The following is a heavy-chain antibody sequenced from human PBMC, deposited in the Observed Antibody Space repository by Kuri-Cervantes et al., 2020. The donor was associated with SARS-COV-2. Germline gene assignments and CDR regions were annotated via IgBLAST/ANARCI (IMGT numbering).Heavy chain of an antibody. J-gene: IGHJ4*02. D-gene: IGHD6-13*01. Sequence: GESLKISCAASGFTFSNYAMTWVRQAPGKGLEWVSSISGSGGSTSYADSVKGRFTISRDNSKNTLHLQMHSLRAEDTAIYYCARGMMQQLRAYDYWGQGTLVTVSS. CDR3: ARGMMQQLRAYDY. V-gene: IGHV3-23*01. CDR1: GFTFSNYA. CDR2: ISGSGGST.